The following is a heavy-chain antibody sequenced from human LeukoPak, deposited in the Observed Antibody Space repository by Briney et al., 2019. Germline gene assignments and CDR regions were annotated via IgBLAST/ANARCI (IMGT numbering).Heavy chain of an antibody. CDR3: ARESSSWYY. V-gene: IGHV3-48*03. D-gene: IGHD6-13*01. Sequence: PGGSLRLSCAASGFTFCSYEMNWVRQAPGKGLEWVSYISSSGSTIYYADSVKGRFTISRDNAKNSLYLQMNSLRAEDTAVYYCARESSSWYYWGQGTLVTVSS. CDR1: GFTFCSYE. CDR2: ISSSGSTI. J-gene: IGHJ4*02.